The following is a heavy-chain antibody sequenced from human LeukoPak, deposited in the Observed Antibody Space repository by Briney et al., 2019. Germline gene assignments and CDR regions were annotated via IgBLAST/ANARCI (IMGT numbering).Heavy chain of an antibody. V-gene: IGHV3-30*02. D-gene: IGHD1-26*01. CDR1: GFTFSSYG. CDR2: IRFDGNSK. CDR3: AKCLFTWELLD. Sequence: PGGSLRLSCAASGFTFSSYGMHWVRQAPGKGLEWVAFIRFDGNSKNFADSVKGRFTISRDNSKNTLYLQMNSLRVEDTAVYYCAKCLFTWELLDWGQGTLVTVSS. J-gene: IGHJ4*02.